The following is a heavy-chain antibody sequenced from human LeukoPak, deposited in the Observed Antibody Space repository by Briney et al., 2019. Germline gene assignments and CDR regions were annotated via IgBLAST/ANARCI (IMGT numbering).Heavy chain of an antibody. J-gene: IGHJ3*02. CDR2: ISGSGGST. Sequence: GSLRLSCAASGFTFSSYAMSWVRQAPGKGLEWVSAISGSGGSTYYADSVKGRFTISRDNSKNTLYLQMNSLRAEDTAVYYCAKDHSYCSSTSCYPGDAFDIWGQGTMVTVSS. CDR3: AKDHSYCSSTSCYPGDAFDI. D-gene: IGHD2-2*01. CDR1: GFTFSSYA. V-gene: IGHV3-23*01.